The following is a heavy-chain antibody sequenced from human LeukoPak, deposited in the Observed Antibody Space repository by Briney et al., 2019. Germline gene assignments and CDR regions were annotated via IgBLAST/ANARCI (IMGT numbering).Heavy chain of an antibody. CDR3: ARPRYCSGGSCYLYDY. CDR2: INPNSGGT. CDR1: GYTFTGYY. V-gene: IGHV1-2*04. J-gene: IGHJ4*02. D-gene: IGHD2-15*01. Sequence: ASVKVSCKASGYTFTGYYMHWVRQAPGQGLEWMGWINPNSGGTNYAQKFQGWVTMTRDTSISTAYLQWSSLKASDTAMYYCARPRYCSGGSCYLYDYWGQGTLVTVSS.